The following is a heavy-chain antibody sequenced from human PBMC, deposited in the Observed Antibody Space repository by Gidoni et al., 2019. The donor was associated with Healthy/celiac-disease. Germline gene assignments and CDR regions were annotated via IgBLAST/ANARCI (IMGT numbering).Heavy chain of an antibody. D-gene: IGHD3-9*01. CDR1: GGSISSSSYY. J-gene: IGHJ5*02. Sequence: QLQLQESGPGLVKPSETLSLTCTVSGGSISSSSYYWGWIRQPPGKGLEWIGSIYYSGSTYYNPSLKSRVTISVDTSKNQFSLKLSSVTAADTAVYYCARGFYDILTGYYSFDPWGQGTLVTVSS. CDR3: ARGFYDILTGYYSFDP. V-gene: IGHV4-39*07. CDR2: IYYSGST.